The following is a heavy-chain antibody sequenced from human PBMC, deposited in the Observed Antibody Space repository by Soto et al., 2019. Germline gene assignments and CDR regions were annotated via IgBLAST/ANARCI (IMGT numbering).Heavy chain of an antibody. CDR3: VRQVDASGSYAYDI. D-gene: IGHD3-10*01. CDR1: GGSLSGSY. J-gene: IGHJ3*02. Sequence: QVQLQESGPGLVKPSETLSLTCTVSGGSLSGSYWNWIRQPPGKGLEWIGFVYNSETTSYNPSLKSRLYXPVYTXXNQFFLKLSSVTAADTAVYHCVRQVDASGSYAYDIWGEGTMVTVSS. CDR2: VYNSETT. V-gene: IGHV4-59*08.